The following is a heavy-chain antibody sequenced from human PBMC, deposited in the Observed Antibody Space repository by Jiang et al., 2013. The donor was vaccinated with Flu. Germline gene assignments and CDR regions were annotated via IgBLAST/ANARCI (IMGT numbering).Heavy chain of an antibody. Sequence: FSSYAISWVRQAPGQGLEWMGGIIPIFGTANYAQKFQGRVTITADESTSTAYMELSSLRSEDTAVYYCARNIAVAGTWYYFDYWGQGTLVTVSS. D-gene: IGHD6-19*01. V-gene: IGHV1-69*01. CDR3: ARNIAVAGTWYYFDY. CDR1: FSSYA. CDR2: IIPIFGTA. J-gene: IGHJ4*02.